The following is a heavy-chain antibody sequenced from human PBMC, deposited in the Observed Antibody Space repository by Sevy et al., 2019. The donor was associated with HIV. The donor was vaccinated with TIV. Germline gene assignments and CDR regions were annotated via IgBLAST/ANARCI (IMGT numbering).Heavy chain of an antibody. CDR2: ISGSAGST. CDR1: GFTISTYT. V-gene: IGHV3-23*01. J-gene: IGHJ6*02. D-gene: IGHD2-15*01. CDR3: AKGDRTFYGLDV. Sequence: GGSLRLSCAASGFTISTYTMSWVRQAPGKGLEWVSAISGSAGSTYYADLVQGRFTISRDKSKNTLYLQMNSLRAEDTAVYYCAKGDRTFYGLDVWGQGTTVTVSS.